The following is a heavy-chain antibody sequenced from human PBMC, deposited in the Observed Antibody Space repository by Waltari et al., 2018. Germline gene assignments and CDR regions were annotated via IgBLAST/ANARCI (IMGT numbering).Heavy chain of an antibody. Sequence: EVQLLESGGGLVQPGGSLRLSCAASGFTFSSYAMSWVRQAPGKGLEWVSAISGSGGSSYYADSVRGRFTISRDNSKNTLYLQMNSLRAEDTAVYYCAKDYRICGVVIPKIDNWGQGTLVTVSS. CDR2: ISGSGGSS. D-gene: IGHD3-3*02. V-gene: IGHV3-23*01. CDR3: AKDYRICGVVIPKIDN. CDR1: GFTFSSYA. J-gene: IGHJ4*02.